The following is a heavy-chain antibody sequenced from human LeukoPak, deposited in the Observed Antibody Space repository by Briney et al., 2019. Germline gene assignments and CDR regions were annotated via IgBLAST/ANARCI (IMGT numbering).Heavy chain of an antibody. Sequence: GGSLRLSCAASGFTFSDYGMNWVRQAAGTGLDLVSSLGISSGNTKYADSVKGRFTTSGDNAKNSLYLQMNSLRAEDTALYYCARDRAVETTPDRGPSFDSWGQGTLVTVSS. D-gene: IGHD4-23*01. CDR3: ARDRAVETTPDRGPSFDS. J-gene: IGHJ4*02. CDR2: LGISSGNT. V-gene: IGHV3-21*06. CDR1: GFTFSDYG.